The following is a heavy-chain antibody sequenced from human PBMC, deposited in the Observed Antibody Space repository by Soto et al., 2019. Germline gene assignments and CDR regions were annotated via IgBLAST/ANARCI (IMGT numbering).Heavy chain of an antibody. CDR3: ARGVLY. Sequence: SESLSLTCTVSGGSISSGGYFWSWIRQPPGKGLEWIGNIFYSGTTYYNPSLKSRVTISVDTSKNQFSLKLSSVTAADTAVYFCARGVLYWGQGTLVTVSS. CDR2: IFYSGTT. J-gene: IGHJ4*02. CDR1: GGSISSGGYF. D-gene: IGHD1-1*01. V-gene: IGHV4-31*03.